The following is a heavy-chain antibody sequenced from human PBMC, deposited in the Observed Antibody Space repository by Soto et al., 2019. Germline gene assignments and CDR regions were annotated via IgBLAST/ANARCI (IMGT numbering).Heavy chain of an antibody. D-gene: IGHD3-10*01. CDR1: GFTFSSYA. CDR3: ARSGRALLWFGELMIDAFDI. CDR2: IKQNGSEK. J-gene: IGHJ3*02. Sequence: GGSLRLSCAASGFTFSSYAMSWVRQAPGKGLEWVANIKQNGSEKYYVDSVKGRFTISRDNAKNSLYLQMNSLRAEDTAVYYCARSGRALLWFGELMIDAFDIWGQGTMVTVSS. V-gene: IGHV3-7*01.